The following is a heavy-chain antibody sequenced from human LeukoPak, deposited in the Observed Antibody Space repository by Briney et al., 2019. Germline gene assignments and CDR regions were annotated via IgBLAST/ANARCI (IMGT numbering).Heavy chain of an antibody. CDR3: ARGVPGSGLFWYYYYGMDV. J-gene: IGHJ6*02. V-gene: IGHV4-34*01. Sequence: GSLRLSCAASGFTVSSSYMSWVRQPPGKGLEWIGEINHSGSTNYNPSLKSRVTISVDTSKNQFSLKLSSVTAADTAVYYCARGVPGSGLFWYYYYGMDVWGQGTTVTVSS. D-gene: IGHD6-19*01. CDR1: GFTVSSSY. CDR2: INHSGST.